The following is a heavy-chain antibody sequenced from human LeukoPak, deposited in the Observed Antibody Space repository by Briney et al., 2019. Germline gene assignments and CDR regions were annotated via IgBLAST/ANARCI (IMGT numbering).Heavy chain of an antibody. J-gene: IGHJ4*02. D-gene: IGHD3-22*01. CDR3: AKSSYYDTSGFYREYYFDY. CDR2: MSSSGGST. CDR1: GFTLGNYA. Sequence: TGGSLRLSCAASGFTLGNYAMSWVRQAPGKGLEWVLSMSSSGGSTYYADSVKGRFTFSRDNPKNTLYLQMNSLRAEDTAVYYCAKSSYYDTSGFYREYYFDYWGQGTLVTVSS. V-gene: IGHV3-23*01.